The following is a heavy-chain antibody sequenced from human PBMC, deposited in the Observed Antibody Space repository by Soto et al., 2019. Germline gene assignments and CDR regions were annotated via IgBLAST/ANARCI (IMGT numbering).Heavy chain of an antibody. Sequence: GGSLRLSCAAPGLTFRNFAMTWVRQAPGKGLEWVSGISGSGRMTYSAHSVKGHFTISRDNTNNTLYRQRNSLRAEDTAVYYCPKDAQDSVNEPIPGDCWGQGTVVTVSS. CDR2: ISGSGRMT. CDR1: GLTFRNFA. V-gene: IGHV3-23*01. J-gene: IGHJ4*02. CDR3: PKDAQDSVNEPIPGDC. D-gene: IGHD5-12*01.